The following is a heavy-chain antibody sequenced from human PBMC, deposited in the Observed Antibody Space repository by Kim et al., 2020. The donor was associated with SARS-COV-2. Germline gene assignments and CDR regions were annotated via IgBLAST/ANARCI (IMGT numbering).Heavy chain of an antibody. V-gene: IGHV3-7*01. CDR2: IKQDGSEK. Sequence: GGSLRLSCAASGFTFSSYWMSWVRQAPGKGLEWVANIKQDGSEKYYVDSVKGRFTISRDNAKNSLYLQMNSLRAEDTAVYYCAMNPLGYYDSSGGLSGYWGQGTLVTVSS. D-gene: IGHD3-22*01. CDR3: AMNPLGYYDSSGGLSGY. J-gene: IGHJ4*02. CDR1: GFTFSSYW.